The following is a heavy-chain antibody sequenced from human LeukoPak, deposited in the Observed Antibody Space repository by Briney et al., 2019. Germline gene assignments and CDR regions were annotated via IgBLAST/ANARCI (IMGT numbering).Heavy chain of an antibody. CDR3: ARSDGYGLVGM. Sequence: SETLSLTCIVSGGSLSSSRYYWGWIRHPPGKTLECIGCIYSSGSTYYNPSRKSRVIIIIDMPKNHFSLTLTSVTAAATAVYSCARSDGYGLVGMWGQGTMVTVS. CDR2: IYSSGST. D-gene: IGHD3-10*01. CDR1: GGSLSSSRYY. V-gene: IGHV4-39*07. J-gene: IGHJ3*01.